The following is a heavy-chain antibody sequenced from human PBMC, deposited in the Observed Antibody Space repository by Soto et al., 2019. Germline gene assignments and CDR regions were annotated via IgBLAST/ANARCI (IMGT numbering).Heavy chain of an antibody. CDR3: ARMRLQQLSSDYYYYGMDV. Sequence: GPTLVNPTETLTLTCTVSGFSLSNARMGVSWIRQPPGKALEWLAHIFSNDEKSYSTSLKSRLTISKDTSKSQVVLTMTNMDPVDTATYYCARMRLQQLSSDYYYYGMDVWGQGTTVTVSS. J-gene: IGHJ6*02. CDR1: GFSLSNARMG. V-gene: IGHV2-26*01. CDR2: IFSNDEK. D-gene: IGHD6-13*01.